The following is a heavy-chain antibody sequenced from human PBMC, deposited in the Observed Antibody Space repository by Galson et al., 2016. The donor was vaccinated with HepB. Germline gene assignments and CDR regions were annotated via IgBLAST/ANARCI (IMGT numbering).Heavy chain of an antibody. J-gene: IGHJ6*02. CDR1: GFNFWTFW. Sequence: SLRLSCAASGFNFWTFWMSWVRQAPGKGLEWVANIKQDGSERYYVGSVKGRFIISRDNARKSLYLQMNSLRAEDTAVYYCVRDHGCSGGSCYPNQFYGMDVWGQGTTVTVS. D-gene: IGHD2-15*01. CDR2: IKQDGSER. V-gene: IGHV3-7*05. CDR3: VRDHGCSGGSCYPNQFYGMDV.